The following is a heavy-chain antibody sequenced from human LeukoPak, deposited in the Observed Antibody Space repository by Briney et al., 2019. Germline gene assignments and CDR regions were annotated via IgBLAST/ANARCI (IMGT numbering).Heavy chain of an antibody. Sequence: GGSLRLSCAASGFTFSSYSMNWVRQAPGKGLEWVSSISSSSSYIYYADSVKGRFTISRDNAKNSLYLQMNSLRAEDTAVYYCASTIFGVYYYYGMDVWGQGTTVTVSS. CDR3: ASTIFGVYYYYGMDV. D-gene: IGHD3-3*01. V-gene: IGHV3-21*01. CDR2: ISSSSSYI. J-gene: IGHJ6*02. CDR1: GFTFSSYS.